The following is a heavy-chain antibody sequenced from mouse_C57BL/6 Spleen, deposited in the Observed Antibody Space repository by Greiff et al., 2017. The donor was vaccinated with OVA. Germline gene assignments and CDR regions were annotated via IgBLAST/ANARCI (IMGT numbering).Heavy chain of an antibody. Sequence: VQLKQSGPGLVKPSQSLSLTCSVTGYSITSGYYWNWIRQFPGNKLEWMGYISYDGSNNYNPSLKNRISITRDTSKNQFFLKLNSVTTEDTATYYCATEGSSYYFDYWGQGTTLTVSS. CDR3: ATEGSSYYFDY. J-gene: IGHJ2*01. CDR1: GYSITSGYY. D-gene: IGHD1-1*01. V-gene: IGHV3-6*01. CDR2: ISYDGSN.